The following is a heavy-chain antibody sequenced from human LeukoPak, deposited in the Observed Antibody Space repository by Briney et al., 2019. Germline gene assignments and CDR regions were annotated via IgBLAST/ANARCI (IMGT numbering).Heavy chain of an antibody. CDR3: ARGWSGYDLDY. D-gene: IGHD5-12*01. CDR1: GGSISSYY. J-gene: IGHJ4*02. CDR2: IYYSGST. V-gene: IGHV4-59*01. Sequence: PSETLSLTCTVSGGSISSYYWSRIRQPPGKGLEWIGYIYYSGSTNYNPSLKSRVTISVDTSKNQFSLKLSSVTAADTAVHYCARGWSGYDLDYWGQGTLVTVSS.